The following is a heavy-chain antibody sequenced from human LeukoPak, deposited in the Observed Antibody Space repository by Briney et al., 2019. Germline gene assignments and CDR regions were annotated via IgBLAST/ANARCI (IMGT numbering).Heavy chain of an antibody. J-gene: IGHJ4*02. D-gene: IGHD6-13*01. V-gene: IGHV3-23*01. CDR1: GFTFSTYA. Sequence: GGSLRLSCAASGFTFSTYAMSWVRQAPGKGLEWVSVISGSGGSTYYADSVKGRFTISRDNSKNTLYLQMNSLRAEDTAVYYCAKGGRGVAAGSFDHWGQGTLVTVSS. CDR2: ISGSGGST. CDR3: AKGGRGVAAGSFDH.